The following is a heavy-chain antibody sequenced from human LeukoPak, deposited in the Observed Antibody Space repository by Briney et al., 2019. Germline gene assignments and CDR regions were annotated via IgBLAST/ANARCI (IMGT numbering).Heavy chain of an antibody. CDR2: IYDSGST. Sequence: SETLSLTCTVSGGSISSSGYYWGWIRQPPGKGLEGIGSIYDSGSTYYNPSLKSRVTISVDTSKNQFSLKLSSVTAADTAVYYCARENTQGRYRSGGSCYSGYYYYGMDVWGQGTTVTVSS. CDR3: ARENTQGRYRSGGSCYSGYYYYGMDV. D-gene: IGHD2-15*01. J-gene: IGHJ6*02. CDR1: GGSISSSGYY. V-gene: IGHV4-39*07.